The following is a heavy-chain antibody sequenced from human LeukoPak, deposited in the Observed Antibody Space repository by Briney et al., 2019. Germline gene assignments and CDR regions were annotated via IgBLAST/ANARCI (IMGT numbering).Heavy chain of an antibody. CDR2: ISYNCGTT. D-gene: IGHD3-22*01. V-gene: IGHV3-9*01. Sequence: PGGSLRLSCAGSGFNFDDYAMHWVRQAPGKGLEWVSGISYNCGTTGYADSVRGRFTISRDNAKNSLYLQMNSLRAEDTAFYYCTKDYRGGYDSSGSFINWGQGTLVTVSS. CDR1: GFNFDDYA. J-gene: IGHJ4*02. CDR3: TKDYRGGYDSSGSFIN.